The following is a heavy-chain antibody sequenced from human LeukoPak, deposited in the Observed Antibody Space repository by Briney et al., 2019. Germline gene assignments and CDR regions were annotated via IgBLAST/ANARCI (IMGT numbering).Heavy chain of an antibody. J-gene: IGHJ4*02. Sequence: SETLSLTCTVSGGSISSYYWNWIRQPAGKGLEWIGSIYYSGSTYYNPSLKSRVTISVDTSKNQFSLKLSSVTAADTAVYYCARVPDSSGYPYYFDYWGQGTLVTVSS. V-gene: IGHV4-59*01. CDR1: GGSISSYY. CDR2: IYYSGST. D-gene: IGHD3-22*01. CDR3: ARVPDSSGYPYYFDY.